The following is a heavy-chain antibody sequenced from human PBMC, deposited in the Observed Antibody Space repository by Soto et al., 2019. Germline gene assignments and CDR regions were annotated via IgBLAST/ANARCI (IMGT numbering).Heavy chain of an antibody. CDR3: AKDAEEYCSGGSCYSMAGFDI. CDR1: GFTFSSYG. Sequence: GGSLRLSCAASGFTFSSYGMHWVRQAPGKGLEWVAVISYDGSNKYYADSVKGRFTISRDNSKNTLYLQMNSLRAEDTAVYYCAKDAEEYCSGGSCYSMAGFDIWGQGTXVTVPS. J-gene: IGHJ3*02. CDR2: ISYDGSNK. D-gene: IGHD2-15*01. V-gene: IGHV3-30*18.